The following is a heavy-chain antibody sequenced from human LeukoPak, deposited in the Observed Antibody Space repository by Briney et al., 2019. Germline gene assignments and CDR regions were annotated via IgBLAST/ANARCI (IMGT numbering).Heavy chain of an antibody. V-gene: IGHV1-69*13. CDR1: GGTFSSYA. CDR3: ARDNSGWLAGGLGY. Sequence: SVKVSCKASGGTFSSYAISWVRQAPGQGLEWMGGIIPIFGTANYAQKFQGRVTITADESTSTAYMELSSLRAEDTALYYCARDNSGWLAGGLGYWGQGTLVTVSS. CDR2: IIPIFGTA. J-gene: IGHJ4*02. D-gene: IGHD6-19*01.